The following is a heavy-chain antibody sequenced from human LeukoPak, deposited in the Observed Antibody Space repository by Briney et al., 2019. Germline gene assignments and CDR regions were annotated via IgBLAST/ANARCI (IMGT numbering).Heavy chain of an antibody. Sequence: GGSLTLSCAASGLPFSNAWMSWVRQPPGKGLEWVGRIKSKTDGGTTDYAALVKGRFTISRDNSKNTLYLQMSSLRAEDTAVYYCVKGEITMIGGAFDIWGQGTMVTVSS. CDR1: GLPFSNAW. J-gene: IGHJ3*02. CDR2: IKSKTDGGTT. D-gene: IGHD3-22*01. CDR3: VKGEITMIGGAFDI. V-gene: IGHV3-15*05.